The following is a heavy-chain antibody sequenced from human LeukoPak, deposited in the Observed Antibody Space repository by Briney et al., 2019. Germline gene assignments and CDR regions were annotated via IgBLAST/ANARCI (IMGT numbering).Heavy chain of an antibody. V-gene: IGHV4-4*02. Sequence: SETLSLTCAVSGGSLSSSNWWSWVRQPPGKGLEWIGEIYHSGSTNYNPSLKSRVTISVDKSKNQFSLKLSSVTAADTAVYYCARRPRRWFGEQRFDYWGQGTLVTVSS. CDR2: IYHSGST. D-gene: IGHD3-10*01. J-gene: IGHJ4*02. CDR1: GGSLSSSNW. CDR3: ARRPRRWFGEQRFDY.